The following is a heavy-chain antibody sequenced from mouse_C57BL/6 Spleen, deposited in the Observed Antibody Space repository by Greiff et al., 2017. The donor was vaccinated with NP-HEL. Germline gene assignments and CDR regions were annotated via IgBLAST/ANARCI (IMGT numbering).Heavy chain of an antibody. D-gene: IGHD1-1*01. CDR3: TRRDYGSSRYFDY. J-gene: IGHJ2*01. V-gene: IGHV1-15*01. CDR2: IDPETGGT. CDR1: GYTFTDYE. Sequence: QVQLQQSGAELVRPGASVTLSCKASGYTFTDYEMHWVKQTPVHGLEWIGAIDPETGGTAYTQKFKGKAILTAAKSSSTAYMELRSLTSDDSAVYYCTRRDYGSSRYFDYWGQGTTLTVSS.